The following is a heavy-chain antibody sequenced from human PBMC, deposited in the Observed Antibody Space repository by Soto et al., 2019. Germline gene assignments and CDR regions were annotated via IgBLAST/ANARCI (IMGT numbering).Heavy chain of an antibody. CDR2: INPNSGGT. CDR1: GYTFTGYY. J-gene: IGHJ3*02. V-gene: IGHV1-2*04. D-gene: IGHD3-16*01. Sequence: ASVKVSCKASGYTFTGYYMHWVRQAPGQGLEWMGWINPNSGGTNYAQKFQGWVTMTRDTSISTAYMELSRLRSDDTAVYYCAREPLPPTYIWGSYSTDAFDIWGQGTMVTVSS. CDR3: AREPLPPTYIWGSYSTDAFDI.